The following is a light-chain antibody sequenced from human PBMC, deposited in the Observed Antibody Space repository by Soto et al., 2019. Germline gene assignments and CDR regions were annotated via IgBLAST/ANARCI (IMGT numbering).Light chain of an antibody. Sequence: QSVLTQPASVSGSPGQSITISCTGTSGDIGSYNRVSWYQQHPGKAPKIIIYEVTDRPSGVSNRFSGSKSGNTASLTISGLQAEDEAEYYCSSYTNINTSACVFGTGTKLTVL. CDR2: EVT. CDR3: SSYTNINTSACV. V-gene: IGLV2-14*01. CDR1: SGDIGSYNR. J-gene: IGLJ1*01.